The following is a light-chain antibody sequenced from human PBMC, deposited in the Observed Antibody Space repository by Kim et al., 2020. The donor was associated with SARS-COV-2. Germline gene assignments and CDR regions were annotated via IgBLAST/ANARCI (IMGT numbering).Light chain of an antibody. Sequence: GKTVTISCTRSSGSIASTSVQWYQQRPGSSPTIVIYEDNRRPSGVPDRFSASIDSSSNSASLTISGLKTEDEADYYCQSHDGSPWVFGGGTQQTVL. CDR3: QSHDGSPWV. CDR1: SGSIASTS. J-gene: IGLJ3*02. V-gene: IGLV6-57*01. CDR2: EDN.